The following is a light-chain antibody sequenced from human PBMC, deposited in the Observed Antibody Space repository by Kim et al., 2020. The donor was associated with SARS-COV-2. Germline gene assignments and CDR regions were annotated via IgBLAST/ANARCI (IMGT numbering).Light chain of an antibody. J-gene: IGLJ3*02. CDR3: QVWDSSTAWV. Sequence: SYELTQPLSVSVALGQTARITCGGNNIGSKNVHWYQQKPGQAPVLVIYRVSNRPSGIPERFSGSNSGNTATLTISRAQAGDEADYYCQVWDSSTAWVFGG. V-gene: IGLV3-9*01. CDR1: NIGSKN. CDR2: RVS.